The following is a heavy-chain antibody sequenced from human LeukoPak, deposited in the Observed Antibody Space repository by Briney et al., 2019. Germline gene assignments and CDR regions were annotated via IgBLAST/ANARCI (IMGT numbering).Heavy chain of an antibody. CDR3: ARVSGRNYYDSSGRYYFD. CDR2: IYYSGST. D-gene: IGHD3-22*01. Sequence: SETLSLTCTVSGGSISSSSYYWGWIRQPPGKGLEWIGSIYYSGSTYYNPSLKSRVTISVDTSKNQFSLKLSSVTAADTAVYYCARVSGRNYYDSSGRYYFD. CDR1: GGSISSSSYY. J-gene: IGHJ4*01. V-gene: IGHV4-39*07.